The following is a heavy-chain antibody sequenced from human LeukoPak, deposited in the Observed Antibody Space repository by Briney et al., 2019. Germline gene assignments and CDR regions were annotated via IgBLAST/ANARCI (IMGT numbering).Heavy chain of an antibody. CDR3: AREGPYGSAYLDY. CDR2: IKSDGSTT. J-gene: IGHJ4*02. Sequence: GGSLRLSCAASGFTFSSYWMHWVRHVPGKGLVWVSRIKSDGSTTYCADSVKGRFTMSRDNGKSTVYLEMKSLRPEDTAVYYCAREGPYGSAYLDYWGQGDLVTVSS. CDR1: GFTFSSYW. D-gene: IGHD3-10*01. V-gene: IGHV3-74*01.